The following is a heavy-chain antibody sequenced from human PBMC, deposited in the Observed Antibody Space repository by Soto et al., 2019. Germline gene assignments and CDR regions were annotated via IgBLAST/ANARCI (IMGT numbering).Heavy chain of an antibody. J-gene: IGHJ4*01. CDR3: AKCRAGHTGFDY. Sequence: EVQLVESGGGLVQPGGSLRLSCAASGFTFSSYWMHWVRQAPGKGLVWVSRINNDGSTSYADSVKGRFTISRDNANNTLYLQMNSLRAEDTAVYYCAKCRAGHTGFDYWGQGTLLTVSS. CDR1: GFTFSSYW. CDR2: INNDGST. V-gene: IGHV3-74*01. D-gene: IGHD3-10*01.